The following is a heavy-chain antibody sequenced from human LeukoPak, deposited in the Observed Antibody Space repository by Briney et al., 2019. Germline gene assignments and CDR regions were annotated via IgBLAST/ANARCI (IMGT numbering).Heavy chain of an antibody. J-gene: IGHJ3*02. D-gene: IGHD3-10*01. V-gene: IGHV4-34*01. Sequence: SETLSLTCAVYIDSFSNYHWNWSRQTPAKGMEWVGEVNESGGTNISPSLRSRVLLSVDTSKHQFSLKLSSVTAADTAVYYCARQRITMVRGVRSAFDIWGKGTMVTVSS. CDR2: VNESGGT. CDR3: ARQRITMVRGVRSAFDI. CDR1: IDSFSNYH.